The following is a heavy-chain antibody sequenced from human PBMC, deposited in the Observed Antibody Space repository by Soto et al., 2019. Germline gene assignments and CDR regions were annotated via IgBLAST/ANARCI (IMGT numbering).Heavy chain of an antibody. CDR1: GFIFTRYS. CDR2: VSANGQGI. V-gene: IGHV3-23*01. Sequence: GGSVRLSCGASGFIFTRYSMNWVRQAPGKGLEWVSAVSANGQGIYYADSVRGRFTISRDNSKNTVFLHMDSLSAEDTAVYYCAKDRNYPRYYFPHSGQGTLVTVS. D-gene: IGHD1-7*01. J-gene: IGHJ4*02. CDR3: AKDRNYPRYYFPH.